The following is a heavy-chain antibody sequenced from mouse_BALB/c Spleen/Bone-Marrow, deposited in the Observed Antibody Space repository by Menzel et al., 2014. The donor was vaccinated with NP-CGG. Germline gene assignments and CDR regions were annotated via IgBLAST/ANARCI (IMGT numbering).Heavy chain of an antibody. D-gene: IGHD2-1*01. CDR2: IGSGGGST. Sequence: EVQVVESGGGLVKPGGSLKLSCAASGFAFSSYDMSWVRQTPEKRLEWVAYIGSGGGSTYYPDTVKGRFTISRDNAKNTLYLQMSSLKSEDTAMYYCARLDYGNYEGGAMDYWGQGTSVTVSS. V-gene: IGHV5-12-1*01. J-gene: IGHJ4*01. CDR1: GFAFSSYD. CDR3: ARLDYGNYEGGAMDY.